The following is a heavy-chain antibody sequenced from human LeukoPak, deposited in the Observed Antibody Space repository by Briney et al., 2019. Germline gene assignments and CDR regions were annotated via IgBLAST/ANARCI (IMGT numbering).Heavy chain of an antibody. CDR2: ISDSGGST. D-gene: IGHD2-15*01. J-gene: IGHJ6*02. CDR1: GFPFSSYA. CDR3: VRGYSFGPYGMDV. V-gene: IGHV3-64D*09. Sequence: GGSLRLSCSASGFPFSSYAMEWVRQAPGKGLEYVSAISDSGGSTYYADSVKGRFTISRDNSKNTLYLQMSSLRAGDTAVYFCVRGYSFGPYGMDVWGQGTTVTVSS.